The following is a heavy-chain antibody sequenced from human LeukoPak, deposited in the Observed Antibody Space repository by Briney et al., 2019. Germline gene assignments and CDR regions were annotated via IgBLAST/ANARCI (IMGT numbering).Heavy chain of an antibody. D-gene: IGHD2-15*01. J-gene: IGHJ6*03. CDR2: IYYSGST. CDR1: GGSISGYY. V-gene: IGHV4-59*01. CDR3: ARRLGIGYCSGVSCYYYMDV. Sequence: SETLSLTCTVSGGSISGYYWSWIRQPPGKGLEWIGYIYYSGSTNYNPSLKSRVTISVDTSENQFSLKLSSVTAADTAVYYCARRLGIGYCSGVSCYYYMDVWGKGTTVTVSS.